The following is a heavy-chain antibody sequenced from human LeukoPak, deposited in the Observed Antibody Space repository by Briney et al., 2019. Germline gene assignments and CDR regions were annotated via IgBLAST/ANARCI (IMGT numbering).Heavy chain of an antibody. CDR1: GGSFSGYY. CDR3: ARGTYYDFWSGYYGEPAYFDY. J-gene: IGHJ4*02. CDR2: INHCGST. Sequence: SETLSLTCAVYGGSFSGYYWSWIRQPPGKGLEWIGEINHCGSTNYNPSLKSRVTISVDTSKNQFSLKLSSVTAADTAVYYCARGTYYDFWSGYYGEPAYFDYWGQGTLVTVSS. D-gene: IGHD3-3*01. V-gene: IGHV4-34*01.